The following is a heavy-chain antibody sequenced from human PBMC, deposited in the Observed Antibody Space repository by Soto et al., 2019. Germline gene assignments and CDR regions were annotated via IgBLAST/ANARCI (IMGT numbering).Heavy chain of an antibody. CDR2: ISSSSSTI. CDR1: GFTFISYS. D-gene: IGHD3-3*01. V-gene: IGHV3-48*02. Sequence: GVLRLSCAASGFTFISYSMSCFLQAPVKVLEWVSYISSSSSTIYYADSVKGRFTISRDNAKNSLYLQMNSLRDEDTAVYYCARDRPTTIFGVVINGMDVWGQGTTVTVSS. CDR3: ARDRPTTIFGVVINGMDV. J-gene: IGHJ6*02.